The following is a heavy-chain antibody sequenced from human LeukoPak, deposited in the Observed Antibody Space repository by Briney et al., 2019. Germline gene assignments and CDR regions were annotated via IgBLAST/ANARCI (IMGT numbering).Heavy chain of an antibody. Sequence: SGGSLRLSCEASGFTFRIYWMSWVRQAPGKGLEWVANIKRDGSEKYYVDSVKGRFTISRDNAKNSLYLQMNSLRAEDTAVYYCARDYFYPMDVWGQGTTVTVSS. CDR1: GFTFRIYW. CDR3: ARDYFYPMDV. V-gene: IGHV3-7*04. CDR2: IKRDGSEK. J-gene: IGHJ6*02.